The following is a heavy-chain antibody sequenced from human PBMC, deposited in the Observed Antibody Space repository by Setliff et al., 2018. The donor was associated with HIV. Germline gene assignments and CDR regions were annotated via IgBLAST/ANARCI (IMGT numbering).Heavy chain of an antibody. CDR1: GGSFSGYY. CDR3: ARGRIADCTFDN. D-gene: IGHD6-13*01. CDR2: INHSGST. J-gene: IGHJ4*02. V-gene: IGHV4-34*01. Sequence: SETLSLTCAVYGGSFSGYYWSWIRQPPGKGLEWIGEINHSGSTHYNPSLKSRVTISVDTSKSQFSLKLNSVTAADTAVYYCARGRIADCTFDNWGQGTLVTVSS.